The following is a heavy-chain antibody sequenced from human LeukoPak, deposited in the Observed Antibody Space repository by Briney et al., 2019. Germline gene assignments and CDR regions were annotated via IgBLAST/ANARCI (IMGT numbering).Heavy chain of an antibody. CDR3: ARFPGGEAFDY. CDR2: INPNSGGT. J-gene: IGHJ4*02. V-gene: IGHV1-2*02. D-gene: IGHD2-21*01. Sequence: VASVTVSFKASGYTFTGYYMHWVRQAPGQGGEWVGWINPNSGGTNYAQKFQGRVTMTRDTSISTAYMELSRLRSDDTAVYYCARFPGGEAFDYWGQGTLVTVSS. CDR1: GYTFTGYY.